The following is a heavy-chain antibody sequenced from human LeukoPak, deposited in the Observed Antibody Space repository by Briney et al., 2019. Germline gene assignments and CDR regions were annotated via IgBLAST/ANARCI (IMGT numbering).Heavy chain of an antibody. CDR3: AREFGYNYPKGLGYFDL. J-gene: IGHJ2*01. CDR2: IRYDGSNK. D-gene: IGHD5-24*01. CDR1: GFTFSSYG. V-gene: IGHV3-30*02. Sequence: GGSLRLSCAASGFTFSSYGMHWVRQAPGKGLEWVAFIRYDGSNKYYADSVQGRFIISRDNSKNTLYLQMNSLRAEDTPVYYCAREFGYNYPKGLGYFDLWGRGTLVTVSS.